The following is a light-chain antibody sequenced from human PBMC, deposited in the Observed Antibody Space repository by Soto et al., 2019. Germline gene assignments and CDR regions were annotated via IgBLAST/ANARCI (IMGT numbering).Light chain of an antibody. Sequence: EIVLTQSPATLSVSPGETVSLSCRASQSVSNKLAWFQQKPGQAPRLLMSATSTRATGIPARFSGSGSGTEFTLTVSSLQSEDFATYYCQETYGTPYTFGQGTTLQI. CDR2: ATS. CDR1: QSVSNK. J-gene: IGKJ2*01. CDR3: QETYGTPYT. V-gene: IGKV3D-15*01.